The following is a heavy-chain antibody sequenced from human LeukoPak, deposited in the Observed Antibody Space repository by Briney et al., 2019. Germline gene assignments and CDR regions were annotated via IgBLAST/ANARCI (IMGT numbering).Heavy chain of an antibody. D-gene: IGHD5-18*01. J-gene: IGHJ4*02. CDR3: ARAGGPQLWLADY. V-gene: IGHV1-2*04. CDR2: INPNSGGT. CDR1: GYTFTGYY. Sequence: ASVKVSCKASGYTFTGYYMHWVRQAPGQGLEWMGWINPNSGGTNYAQKFQGWVTMTRDTSISTAYMELSRLRSDDTAVYYCARAGGPQLWLADYWGQGTLVTVSS.